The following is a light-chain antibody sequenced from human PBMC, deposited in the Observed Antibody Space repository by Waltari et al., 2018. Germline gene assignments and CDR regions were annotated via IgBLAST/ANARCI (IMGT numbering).Light chain of an antibody. CDR1: SSDVGGYNY. Sequence: QSALTQPASVSGSPGQSITISCTGTSSDVGGYNYVSWYQQHPGKAPKLLIYDVSSRPSGVSDRFSGARSGNTASLTISGLQAEDEADYYGSSYTSSSTWVFGGGTKLTVL. J-gene: IGLJ3*02. CDR2: DVS. CDR3: SSYTSSSTWV. V-gene: IGLV2-14*01.